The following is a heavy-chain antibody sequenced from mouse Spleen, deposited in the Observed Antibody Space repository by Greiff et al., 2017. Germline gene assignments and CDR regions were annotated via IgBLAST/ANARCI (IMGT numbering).Heavy chain of an antibody. CDR1: GFTFSSYA. CDR2: ISDGGSYT. V-gene: IGHV5-4*03. Sequence: DVKLVESGGGLVKPGGSLKLSCAASGFTFSSYAMSWVRQTPEKRLEWVATISDGGSYTYYPDNVKGRFTISRDNAKNNLYLQMSHLTSEDTAMYYCARGPRYGAWFAYWGQGTLVTVSA. D-gene: IGHD1-1*01. J-gene: IGHJ3*01. CDR3: ARGPRYGAWFAY.